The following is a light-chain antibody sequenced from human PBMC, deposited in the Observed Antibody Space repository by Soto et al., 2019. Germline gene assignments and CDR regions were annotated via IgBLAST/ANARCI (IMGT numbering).Light chain of an antibody. CDR2: TAS. J-gene: IGKJ5*01. CDR1: QGINNL. Sequence: DIQMTQSPSSLSASLGDRVTITCRASQGINNLLAWYQQKPGKAPKSLIKTASILQSGVPSRFSVSGSETDFTLTISSLQPEDFATYYCQQYNSFPRTFGQGTRLEI. V-gene: IGKV1D-16*01. CDR3: QQYNSFPRT.